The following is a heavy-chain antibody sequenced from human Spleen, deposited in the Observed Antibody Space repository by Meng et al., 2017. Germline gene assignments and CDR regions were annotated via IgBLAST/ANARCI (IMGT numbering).Heavy chain of an antibody. V-gene: IGHV1-2*06. D-gene: IGHD6-6*01. CDR2: INPNSGGT. J-gene: IGHJ4*02. CDR1: GYTFTGYF. CDR3: VRWGSSLDY. Sequence: QVQLVQSGAEVKKPGVSFKVSCNASGYTFTGYFMHWVRQAPGQGLEWMGRINPNSGGTNYAQKFQGRVTMTRDTSISTAYMDLSSLRSDDTAVYFCVRWGSSLDYWGQGTLVTVSS.